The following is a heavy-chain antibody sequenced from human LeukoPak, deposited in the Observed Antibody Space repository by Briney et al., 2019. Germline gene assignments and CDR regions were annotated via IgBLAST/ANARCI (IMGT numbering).Heavy chain of an antibody. Sequence: SVKVSCKVSGGTFSNYAISWVRQAPGQGLEWMGGIIPNFEIAKFAQKFQGRVTITADESTSTAYMELGSLRSEDTAVYYCARGQVWQWQDYWGQGTLVTVSS. CDR1: GGTFSNYA. CDR2: IIPNFEIA. J-gene: IGHJ4*02. V-gene: IGHV1-69*13. D-gene: IGHD6-19*01. CDR3: ARGQVWQWQDY.